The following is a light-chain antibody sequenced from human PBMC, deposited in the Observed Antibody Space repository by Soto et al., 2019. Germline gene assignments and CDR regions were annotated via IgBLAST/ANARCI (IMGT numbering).Light chain of an antibody. V-gene: IGLV1-40*01. CDR3: QSYDSSLSAL. CDR1: SSNIGAGYD. Sequence: QSVLTQPLSVSGAPGQRVTISCTGSSSNIGAGYDVHWYQQLPGTVPKLLIYGNSNRPSGVPDRFSGSKSGTSASLAITGLQAEDEADYYCQSYDSSLSALFGGGTKLTVL. J-gene: IGLJ2*01. CDR2: GNS.